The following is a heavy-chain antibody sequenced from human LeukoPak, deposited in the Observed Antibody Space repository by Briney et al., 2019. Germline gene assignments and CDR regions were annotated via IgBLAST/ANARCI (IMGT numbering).Heavy chain of an antibody. V-gene: IGHV3-33*01. CDR1: GFTFSTYG. CDR2: IWYEGINE. CDR3: ARSFSDNYPFDY. D-gene: IGHD1-1*01. J-gene: IGHJ4*02. Sequence: GGSLRLSCVASGFTFSTYGMHWVRQAPGKGLEWVAVIWYEGINEYYADSVKGRFTISRDNSKNTLYLQMNNLRAEDTAVYYCARSFSDNYPFDYWGQGTLVTVSS.